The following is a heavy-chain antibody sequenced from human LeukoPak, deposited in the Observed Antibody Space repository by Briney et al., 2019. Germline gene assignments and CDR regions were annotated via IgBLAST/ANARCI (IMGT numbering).Heavy chain of an antibody. CDR3: ARYIHYGDYAVAYGMDV. V-gene: IGHV1-69*04. CDR1: GGTFSSYA. J-gene: IGHJ6*02. D-gene: IGHD4-17*01. Sequence: GASVKVSCKASGGTFSSYAISWVRQAPGQGLEWMGRIIPILGIANYAQKFQGRVTITADKSTSTAYMELSSLRSEDTAVYYCARYIHYGDYAVAYGMDVWGQGTTVTVSS. CDR2: IIPILGIA.